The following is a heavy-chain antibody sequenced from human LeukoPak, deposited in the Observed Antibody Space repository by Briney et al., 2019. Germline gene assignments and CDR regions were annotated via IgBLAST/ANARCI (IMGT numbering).Heavy chain of an antibody. CDR2: IYPGDSDT. D-gene: IGHD6-13*01. CDR3: ARLIAPAPSGMDV. V-gene: IGHV5-51*01. Sequence: GESLEISCKGSGYSFTSYWIGWVRQMPGKGLEWMGIIYPGDSDTRYSPSFQGQVTISADKSISTAYLQWSSLKASDTAMYYCARLIAPAPSGMDVWGQGTTVTVSS. J-gene: IGHJ6*02. CDR1: GYSFTSYW.